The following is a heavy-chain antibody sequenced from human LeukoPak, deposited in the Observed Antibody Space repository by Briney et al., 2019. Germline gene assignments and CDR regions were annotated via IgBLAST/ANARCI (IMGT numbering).Heavy chain of an antibody. Sequence: PSETLSLTCTVSGGSVSNYAYYWSWIRQPPGKGLEWIGHIYYSGSTNYNPSLKSRVTISIDTSKNQFSLKLTSVTAADTAVYYCARDRVVVTAYYGMDVGGQGPRSPSP. D-gene: IGHD2-21*02. CDR3: ARDRVVVTAYYGMDV. CDR2: IYYSGST. CDR1: GGSVSNYAYY. V-gene: IGHV4-61*08. J-gene: IGHJ6*02.